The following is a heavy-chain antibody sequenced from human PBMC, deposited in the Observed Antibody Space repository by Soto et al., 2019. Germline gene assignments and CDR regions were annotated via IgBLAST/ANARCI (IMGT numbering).Heavy chain of an antibody. CDR1: GYTFTSYA. CDR3: ARGVAGPLHWFDP. CDR2: INAGNGNT. V-gene: IGHV1-3*01. Sequence: GASVKVSCKASGYTFTSYAMHWVRQAPGQMLEWMGWINAGNGNTKYSQKLQGRVTITRDTSASTAYMELSSLRFEDTAVYYCARGVAGPLHWFDPWGQGTLVTVSS. D-gene: IGHD6-19*01. J-gene: IGHJ5*02.